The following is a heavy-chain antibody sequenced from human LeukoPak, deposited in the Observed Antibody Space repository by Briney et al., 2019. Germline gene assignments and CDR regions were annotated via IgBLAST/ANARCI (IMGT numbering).Heavy chain of an antibody. V-gene: IGHV1-69*04. CDR1: GGTFSSYA. CDR3: ARAARPAYYYYMDV. Sequence: SVKVSCKASGGTFSSYAISWVRQAPGQGLEWMGRIIPILGIANYAQKFQGRVTITADKSTSTAYMELSSLRSEDTAVYYCARAARPAYYYYMDVWGKGTTVTVSS. D-gene: IGHD6-6*01. J-gene: IGHJ6*03. CDR2: IIPILGIA.